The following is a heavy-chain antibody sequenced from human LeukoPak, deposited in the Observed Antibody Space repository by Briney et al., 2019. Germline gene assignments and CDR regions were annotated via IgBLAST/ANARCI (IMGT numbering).Heavy chain of an antibody. J-gene: IGHJ4*02. CDR1: GFTFSNYG. D-gene: IGHD1-26*01. V-gene: IGHV3-33*01. Sequence: GGSLRLSCAASGFTFSNYGVHWVRQAPGKGLEWVALIWYDGSNKYYADSVRGRFTISRDNSKNTLYLQMKSLRVEDTAVYYCARAGVGAIYYFDYWGQGTLVTVS. CDR3: ARAGVGAIYYFDY. CDR2: IWYDGSNK.